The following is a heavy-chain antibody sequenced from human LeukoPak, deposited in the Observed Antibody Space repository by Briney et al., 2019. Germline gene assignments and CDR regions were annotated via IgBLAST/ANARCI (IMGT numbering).Heavy chain of an antibody. Sequence: ASVKVSCKAVGYTFNFYGISWVRQAPGQGLEWVGWISGYDGNTKYAQNFQGRVTMTRDTSISTAYMELSRLRSDDTAVYYCAREVEVDIVTDYWGQGTLVTVSS. J-gene: IGHJ4*02. CDR2: ISGYDGNT. D-gene: IGHD5-12*01. V-gene: IGHV1-18*01. CDR3: AREVEVDIVTDY. CDR1: GYTFNFYG.